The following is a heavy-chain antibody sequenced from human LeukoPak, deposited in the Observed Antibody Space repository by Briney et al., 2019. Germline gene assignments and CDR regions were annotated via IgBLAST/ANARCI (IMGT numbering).Heavy chain of an antibody. Sequence: PSETLSLTCTVSGGSMRSGNYYWSWIRQPAGKGLEWIGHIYTSGSTNYNPSLKSRVTISVDTSKNQFSLKLSSVTAADTAVYYCARDRAYYYYYMDVWGKGTTVTVSS. CDR2: IYTSGST. J-gene: IGHJ6*03. V-gene: IGHV4-61*09. CDR1: GGSMRSGNYY. CDR3: ARDRAYYYYYMDV.